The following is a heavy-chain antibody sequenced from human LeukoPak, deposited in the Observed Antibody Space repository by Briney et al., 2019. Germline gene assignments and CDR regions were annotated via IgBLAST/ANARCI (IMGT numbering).Heavy chain of an antibody. CDR1: GFTFSSYA. CDR3: AKVGRVWHYDFWSGYPLSGYYYYMDV. J-gene: IGHJ6*03. Sequence: GGSLRLSCAASGFTFSSYAMSWVRQAPGKGLEWVSAISGSGGSTYYADSVKGRFTISRDNSKNTLYLQMNSLRAEDTAVYYCAKVGRVWHYDFWSGYPLSGYYYYMDVWGKGTTVTVSS. D-gene: IGHD3-3*01. CDR2: ISGSGGST. V-gene: IGHV3-23*01.